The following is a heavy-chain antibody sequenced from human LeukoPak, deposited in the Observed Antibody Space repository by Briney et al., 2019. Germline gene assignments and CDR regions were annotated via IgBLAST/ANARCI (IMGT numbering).Heavy chain of an antibody. CDR2: IYWKDDK. V-gene: IGHV2-5*01. D-gene: IGHD1-1*01. CDR1: GFSLSTSGVG. Sequence: SGPTLAHPTQPLTLTCTFSGFSLSTSGVGVGWIRQPPAKALEWLAIIYWKDDKRYSPSLKSRLTITKDTSKNQVVLTMTNMDPVDTATYYWAHTLEPRWFDRWGQGTLVTVSS. CDR3: AHTLEPRWFDR. J-gene: IGHJ5*02.